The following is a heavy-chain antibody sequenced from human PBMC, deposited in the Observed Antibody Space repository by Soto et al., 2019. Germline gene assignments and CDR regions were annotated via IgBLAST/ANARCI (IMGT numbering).Heavy chain of an antibody. Sequence: QVQLVQSGAEVKKPGSSVKVSCKASGGTFSSYAISWVRQAPGQGLEWMGGIIPIFGTANYAQKFQGRVTIPADQTTHTAHMELRRLRSEDTAVYYCAKPKHDSSAEYFQHWGQGTLVTVSS. V-gene: IGHV1-69*12. CDR3: AKPKHDSSAEYFQH. J-gene: IGHJ1*01. CDR2: IIPIFGTA. D-gene: IGHD3-22*01. CDR1: GGTFSSYA.